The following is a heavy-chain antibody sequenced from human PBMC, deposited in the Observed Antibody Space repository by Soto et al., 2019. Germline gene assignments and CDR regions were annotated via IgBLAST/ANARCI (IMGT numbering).Heavy chain of an antibody. J-gene: IGHJ3*02. V-gene: IGHV1-69*02. D-gene: IGHD2-21*01. CDR1: GGTFSTYS. CDR3: TIGSWSGEVFDI. Sequence: QVQLVQSGAEVKKPGSSVKVSWKDSGGTFSTYSMFWVRQAPGQGLEWMGRIIPMLGIRNYAQRFQDRVMITADKSPATAHMELSSLRSEDTALYYCTIGSWSGEVFDIWGQGTMVTVSS. CDR2: IIPMLGIR.